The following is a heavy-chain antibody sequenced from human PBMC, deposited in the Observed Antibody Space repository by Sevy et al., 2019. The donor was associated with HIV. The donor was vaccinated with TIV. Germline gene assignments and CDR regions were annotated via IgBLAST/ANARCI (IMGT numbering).Heavy chain of an antibody. V-gene: IGHV3-7*01. J-gene: IGHJ6*03. CDR1: GFTFSSYW. CDR2: IKQDGSEK. D-gene: IGHD2-15*01. Sequence: GGSLRLSCAVSGFTFSSYWMSWVRQAPGKGLEWVANIKQDGSEKYYVHSVKGRLTISRDNAKKSLYLQMNSLRAEDTAVYYCARDSDSTRYYYMDVWGKGTTVTVSS. CDR3: ARDSDSTRYYYMDV.